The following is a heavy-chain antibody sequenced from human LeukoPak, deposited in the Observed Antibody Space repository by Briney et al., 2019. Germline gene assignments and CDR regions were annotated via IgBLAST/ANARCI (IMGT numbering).Heavy chain of an antibody. D-gene: IGHD2-15*01. CDR1: GGSISRGGYY. CDR2: IYYSGST. Sequence: SETLSLTCTVSGGSISRGGYYWSWIRQHPGKGLEWIGYIYYSGSTYYNPSLKSRVTISVDTSKNQFSLKLSSVTAADTAVYYCASLFTPYLAYCSGGSCMSWGQGTLVTVSS. J-gene: IGHJ4*02. V-gene: IGHV4-31*03. CDR3: ASLFTPYLAYCSGGSCMS.